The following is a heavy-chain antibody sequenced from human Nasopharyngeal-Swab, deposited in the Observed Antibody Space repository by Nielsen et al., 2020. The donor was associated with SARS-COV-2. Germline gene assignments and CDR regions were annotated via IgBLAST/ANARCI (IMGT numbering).Heavy chain of an antibody. V-gene: IGHV3-30*03. D-gene: IGHD6-19*01. Sequence: GESLKISCAASGFTVSSNYMSWVRQAPGKGLEWVAVISYDGSNKYYADSVKGRFTISRDNSKNTLYLQMNSLRAEDTAVYYCARDGPVSYSSGWYFTPDLNGSVDYWGQGTLVTVSS. J-gene: IGHJ4*02. CDR3: ARDGPVSYSSGWYFTPDLNGSVDY. CDR2: ISYDGSNK. CDR1: GFTVSSNY.